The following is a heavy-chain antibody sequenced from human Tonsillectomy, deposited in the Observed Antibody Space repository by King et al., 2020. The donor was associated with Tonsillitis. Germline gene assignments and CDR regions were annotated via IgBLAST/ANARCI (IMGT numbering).Heavy chain of an antibody. D-gene: IGHD6-19*01. V-gene: IGHV3-33*08. CDR3: ARELYGSGPGCFDY. CDR2: IWFDGSNK. CDR1: GFTFSNYG. J-gene: IGHJ4*02. Sequence: VQLVESGGGVVQPGRSLRLSCAASGFTFSNYGMHWVRQAPGKGLEWVAVIWFDGSNKYYTDSVKGRFTISRDNSKNSLYLQMNSLRAEDTAVYYCARELYGSGPGCFDYWGQGTLVTVSS.